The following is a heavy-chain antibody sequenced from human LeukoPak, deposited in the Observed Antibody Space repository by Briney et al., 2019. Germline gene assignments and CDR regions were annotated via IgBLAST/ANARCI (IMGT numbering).Heavy chain of an antibody. J-gene: IGHJ4*02. CDR2: IKEDGTEK. D-gene: IGHD6-13*01. CDR3: ARIAAGLDY. Sequence: GGSLRLSCAASGFLFGPYWMHWVRQAPGKGLEWVANIKEDGTEKYYVDSVKGRFTISRDNAKNSLYLQMNSLRAEDTAVYYCARIAAGLDYWGQGTLVTVSS. CDR1: GFLFGPYW. V-gene: IGHV3-7*05.